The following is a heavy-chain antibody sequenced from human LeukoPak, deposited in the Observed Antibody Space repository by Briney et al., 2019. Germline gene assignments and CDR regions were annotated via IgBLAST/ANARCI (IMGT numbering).Heavy chain of an antibody. V-gene: IGHV1-18*01. CDR3: ARGIDYIHYYYGMDV. J-gene: IGHJ6*02. CDR2: ISAYNGNT. Sequence: GASVKVSCKASGYTFTSYGISWVRQAPGQGLEWMGWISAYNGNTNYAQKLQGRVTMTTDTSTSTAYMELRSLRSDDTAVYYCARGIDYIHYYYGMDVWGQGTTVTVSS. D-gene: IGHD4-11*01. CDR1: GYTFTSYG.